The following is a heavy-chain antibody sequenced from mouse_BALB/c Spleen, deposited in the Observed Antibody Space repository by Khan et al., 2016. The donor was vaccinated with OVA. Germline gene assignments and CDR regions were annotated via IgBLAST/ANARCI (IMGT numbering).Heavy chain of an antibody. CDR2: IWSGGST. V-gene: IGHV2-2*02. CDR1: GFSLTTYG. D-gene: IGHD2-4*01. CDR3: ARNYDYDEGLAY. J-gene: IGHJ3*01. Sequence: QVQLKQSGPGLVQPSQSLSITCTVSGFSLTTYGVHWVRQSPGKGLEWLGVIWSGGSTDYNAAFISRLSISKDNSKSQVFFKMNSLQANDTAIFYCARNYDYDEGLAYWGQGTLVTVSA.